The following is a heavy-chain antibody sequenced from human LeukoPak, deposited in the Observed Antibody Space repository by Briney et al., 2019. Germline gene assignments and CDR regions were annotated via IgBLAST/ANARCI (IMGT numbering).Heavy chain of an antibody. J-gene: IGHJ4*02. CDR1: GFTFSSYA. V-gene: IGHV3-23*01. D-gene: IGHD5-18*01. Sequence: QPGGSLRLSCAASGFTFSSYAMSWVRQAPGKGLEWVSAISGSGGSTYYADSVKGRFTISRDNSKNTLYLQMSSLRAEDTAVYYCAKGKSGYSYGAYDYWGQGTLVTVSS. CDR2: ISGSGGST. CDR3: AKGKSGYSYGAYDY.